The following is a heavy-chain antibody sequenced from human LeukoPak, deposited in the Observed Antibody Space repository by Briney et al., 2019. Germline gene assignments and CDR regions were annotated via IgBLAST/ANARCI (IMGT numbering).Heavy chain of an antibody. Sequence: PGGSLRLSCAASGFTFSSYAMHWVRQAPGKGLEWVAVISYDGSNKYYADSVKGRFTISRDNSKNTLYLQMNSLRAEDTAVYYCAREEWLRFRAFDIWGQGTMVTVSS. J-gene: IGHJ3*02. CDR2: ISYDGSNK. CDR1: GFTFSSYA. CDR3: AREEWLRFRAFDI. D-gene: IGHD5-12*01. V-gene: IGHV3-30*01.